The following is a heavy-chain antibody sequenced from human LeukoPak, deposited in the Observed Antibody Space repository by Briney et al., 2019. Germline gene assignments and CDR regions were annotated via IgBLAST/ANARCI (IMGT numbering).Heavy chain of an antibody. V-gene: IGHV1-8*02. CDR1: GYTFTGYY. CDR3: ARRIYSSGWYYYYYYMDV. CDR2: MNPNSGNT. D-gene: IGHD6-19*01. J-gene: IGHJ6*03. Sequence: ASVKVSCKASGYTFTGYYMHWVRQATGQGLEWMGWMNPNSGNTGYAQKFQGRVTMTRNTSISTAYMELSSLRSEDTAVYYCARRIYSSGWYYYYYYMDVWGKGTTVTISS.